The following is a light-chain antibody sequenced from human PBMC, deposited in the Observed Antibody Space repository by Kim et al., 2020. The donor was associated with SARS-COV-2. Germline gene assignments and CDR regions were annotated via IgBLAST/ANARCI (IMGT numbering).Light chain of an antibody. CDR1: QTISTS. Sequence: EARAGRATLACRASQTISTSLAWYQQKPGQAPRLLIYGASTRATGIPARFSGSGSGTEFTLTITSLQSEVFAVYYCQQYHDWPRTFGQGTKVDIK. J-gene: IGKJ1*01. CDR3: QQYHDWPRT. V-gene: IGKV3-15*01. CDR2: GAS.